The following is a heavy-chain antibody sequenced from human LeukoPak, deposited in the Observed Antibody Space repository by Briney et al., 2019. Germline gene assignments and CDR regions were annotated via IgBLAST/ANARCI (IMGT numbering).Heavy chain of an antibody. CDR3: ARKASGIYYYYMDV. CDR2: ISGSGGST. D-gene: IGHD3-10*01. J-gene: IGHJ6*03. V-gene: IGHV3-23*01. Sequence: GGSLRLSCAASGFTFTSYGMSWVRQAPGKGLEWVSGISGSGGSTYYADSVKGRFTISRDNAKNSLYLQMNSLRAEDTAVYYCARKASGIYYYYMDVWGKGTTVTVSS. CDR1: GFTFTSYG.